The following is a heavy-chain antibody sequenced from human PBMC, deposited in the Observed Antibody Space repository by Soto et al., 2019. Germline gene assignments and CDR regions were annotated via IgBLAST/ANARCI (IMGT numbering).Heavy chain of an antibody. V-gene: IGHV2-5*01. Sequence: SGPTLVNPTQTLTLTCTFSGFSLSTSGVGVGWIRQPPGKALEWLALIYWNDDKRYSPSLKSRLTITKDTSKNQVVRTMTNMDPVDTATYYCAHRGPQLWYFDYWGQGTLVTVSS. CDR2: IYWNDDK. J-gene: IGHJ4*02. CDR1: GFSLSTSGVG. D-gene: IGHD5-18*01. CDR3: AHRGPQLWYFDY.